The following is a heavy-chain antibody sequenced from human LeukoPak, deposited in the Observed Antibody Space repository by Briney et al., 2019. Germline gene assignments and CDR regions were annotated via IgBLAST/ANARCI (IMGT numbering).Heavy chain of an antibody. CDR1: GYTFPNYA. CDR2: TNAGNGNT. V-gene: IGHV1-3*01. D-gene: IGHD5-24*01. CDR3: ARGTRDGYNRFVQPYYFDY. Sequence: GASVKVSCKASGYTFPNYAMHWVRQAPGQRLEWMGWTNAGNGNTKYSQKFQGRVTITRDTSASTAYMELSSLRSEDTAVYYCARGTRDGYNRFVQPYYFDYWGQGTLVTVSS. J-gene: IGHJ4*02.